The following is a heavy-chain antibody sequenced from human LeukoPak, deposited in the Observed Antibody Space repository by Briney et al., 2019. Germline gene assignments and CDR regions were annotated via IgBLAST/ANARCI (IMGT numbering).Heavy chain of an antibody. J-gene: IGHJ4*02. D-gene: IGHD6-19*01. CDR3: AKVGASSGHYDRYYFDY. Sequence: SETLSLTCTVSGGSISSYYWSWIRQPPGKGLEWIGYIYYSGSTNYNPSLKSRVTISVDTSKNQFSLKLSSVTAADTAVYYCAKVGASSGHYDRYYFDYWGQGTLVTVSS. CDR1: GGSISSYY. CDR2: IYYSGST. V-gene: IGHV4-59*01.